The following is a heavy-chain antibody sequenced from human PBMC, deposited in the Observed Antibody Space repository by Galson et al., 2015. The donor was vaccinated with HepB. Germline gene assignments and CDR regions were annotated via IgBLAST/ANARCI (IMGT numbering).Heavy chain of an antibody. CDR3: ATLLRHFGWGGPNDYYFNY. Sequence: SVKVSCKVSGHTLNELSIHWVRQAPGRGLEWMGSLDPKRGETIYAQKFQGRVTMTEDTSADTAYMELSSLRSEDTAVYYCATLLRHFGWGGPNDYYFNYWGQGTLVSVSS. V-gene: IGHV1-24*01. CDR2: LDPKRGET. D-gene: IGHD3-9*01. CDR1: GHTLNELS. J-gene: IGHJ4*02.